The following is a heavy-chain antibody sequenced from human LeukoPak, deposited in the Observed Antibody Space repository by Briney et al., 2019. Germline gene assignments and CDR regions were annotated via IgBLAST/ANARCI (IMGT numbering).Heavy chain of an antibody. Sequence: LSLTCAVYGGSFSGYYWSWVRQAPGKGLEWVGFIRSKAYGGTTEYAASVKGRFTISRDDSKSIAYLQMNSLKTEDTAVYYCTSITGTTGFDYWGQGTLVTVSS. CDR1: GGSFSGYY. J-gene: IGHJ4*02. D-gene: IGHD1-7*01. CDR3: TSITGTTGFDY. V-gene: IGHV3-49*04. CDR2: IRSKAYGGTT.